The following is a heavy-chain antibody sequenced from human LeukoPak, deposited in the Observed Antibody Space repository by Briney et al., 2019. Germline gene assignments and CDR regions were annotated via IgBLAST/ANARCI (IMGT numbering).Heavy chain of an antibody. CDR2: ISGSTSTI. J-gene: IGHJ4*02. CDR3: ARGQRHYDSSGYSSLDY. Sequence: GGSLRLSCAASGFTFSSYAMSWVRQAPGKGLEWISYISGSTSTIYYADSVKGRFTISRDNAKNSLFLQMNSLRDEDTAVYYCARGQRHYDSSGYSSLDYWGRGTLVTVSS. CDR1: GFTFSSYA. D-gene: IGHD3-22*01. V-gene: IGHV3-48*02.